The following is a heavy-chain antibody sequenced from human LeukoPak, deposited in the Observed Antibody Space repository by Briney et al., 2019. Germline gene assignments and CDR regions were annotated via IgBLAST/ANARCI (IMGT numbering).Heavy chain of an antibody. V-gene: IGHV1-2*02. Sequence: GASVKVSCKASGYTFTGYYMHWVRQAPGQGLEWMGWINPNSGGTNYAQKFQGRVTMTRDTSISTAYMELSRLRSDDTAVYYCARRGLGYCSGGSCNLDYWGQGTLVTVSS. CDR2: INPNSGGT. J-gene: IGHJ4*02. D-gene: IGHD2-15*01. CDR1: GYTFTGYY. CDR3: ARRGLGYCSGGSCNLDY.